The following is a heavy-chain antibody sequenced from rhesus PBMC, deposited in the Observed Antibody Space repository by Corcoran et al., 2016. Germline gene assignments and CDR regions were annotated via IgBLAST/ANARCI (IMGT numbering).Heavy chain of an antibody. Sequence: QVQLQESGPGLVKPSETLSLTCAVPGYSISSGYYLGWIRQPPGKGLEYIGYISGSSGSTYYNPSLKSRVTISKDTSKNQFSLKLSSVTAADTAVYYCARQRGGYSWVDYWGQGVLVTVSS. CDR1: GYSISSGYY. J-gene: IGHJ4*01. CDR2: ISGSSGST. V-gene: IGHV4-99*01. D-gene: IGHD5-24*01. CDR3: ARQRGGYSWVDY.